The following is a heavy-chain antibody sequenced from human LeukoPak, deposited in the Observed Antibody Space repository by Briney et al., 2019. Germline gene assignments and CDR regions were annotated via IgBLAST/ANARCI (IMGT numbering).Heavy chain of an antibody. V-gene: IGHV4-59*08. CDR1: SGSISSYY. CDR2: IYYSGST. CDR3: ARHQPYLPFGP. J-gene: IGHJ5*02. Sequence: SETLSLTCTVSSGSISSYYWSWIRQPPGKGLEWIGYIYYSGSTNYNPSLKSRVTISVDTSKNQFSLKLSSVTAADTAVYYCARHQPYLPFGPWGQGTLVTVSS. D-gene: IGHD3-16*01.